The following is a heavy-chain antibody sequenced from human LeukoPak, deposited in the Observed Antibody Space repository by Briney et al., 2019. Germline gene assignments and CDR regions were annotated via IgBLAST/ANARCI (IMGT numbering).Heavy chain of an antibody. Sequence: GGSLRLSCAASGFTFTNAWMSWVRQAPGKGLEWVGRIKSKTDDWTTDYAAPVKDRFTISRDDSKDTLYLHMNSLRAEDTAVYYCARDPGYGDSFFDYWGQGTLVTVSS. CDR3: ARDPGYGDSFFDY. J-gene: IGHJ4*02. CDR2: IKSKTDDWTT. CDR1: GFTFTNAW. V-gene: IGHV3-15*05. D-gene: IGHD4-17*01.